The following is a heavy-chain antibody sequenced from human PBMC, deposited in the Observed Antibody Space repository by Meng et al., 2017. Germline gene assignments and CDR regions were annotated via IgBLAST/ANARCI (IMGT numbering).Heavy chain of an antibody. CDR1: GGSISSSSYY. Sequence: GSLRLSCTVPGGSISSSSYYWGWIRQPPGKGLEWIGSIYYSGSTYYNPSLKSRVNISVDTSNNQFSLKLSSVTAADTAVYYCARIVGATTDAFDIWGQGTMVTVSS. CDR3: ARIVGATTDAFDI. D-gene: IGHD1-26*01. CDR2: IYYSGST. J-gene: IGHJ3*02. V-gene: IGHV4-39*07.